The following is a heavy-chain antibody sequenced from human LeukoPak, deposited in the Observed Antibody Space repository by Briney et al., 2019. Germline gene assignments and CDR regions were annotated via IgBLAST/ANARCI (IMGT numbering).Heavy chain of an antibody. Sequence: GGSLRPSCAASGFTFSSYAMSWVRQAPGKGLEWVSAISGSGGSTYCADSVKGRFTISRDNSKNTLYLQMNSLRAEDTAVYYCARGGHYGYSHWGQGTLVTVSS. CDR3: ARGGHYGYSH. CDR1: GFTFSSYA. V-gene: IGHV3-23*01. J-gene: IGHJ4*02. D-gene: IGHD5-18*01. CDR2: ISGSGGST.